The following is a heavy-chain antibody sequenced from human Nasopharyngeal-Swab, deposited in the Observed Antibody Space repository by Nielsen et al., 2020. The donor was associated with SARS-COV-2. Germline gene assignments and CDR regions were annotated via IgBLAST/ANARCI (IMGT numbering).Heavy chain of an antibody. CDR1: GYTFTSYD. V-gene: IGHV1-8*01. D-gene: IGHD3-10*01. CDR2: MNPNSGNT. CDR3: ARGKRTLSSALLWFAAYYYYMDV. J-gene: IGHJ6*03. Sequence: ASVKVFCKASGYTFTSYDINWVRQDTGEGLEWMGWMNPNSGNTGYAQNSQGRVTMTRNTSISTAYMVLSSLRSEETAVYYCARGKRTLSSALLWFAAYYYYMDVWGKGTTVTVSS.